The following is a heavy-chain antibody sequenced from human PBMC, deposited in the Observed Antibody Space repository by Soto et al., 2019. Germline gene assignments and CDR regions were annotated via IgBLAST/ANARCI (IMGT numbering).Heavy chain of an antibody. Sequence: QVQLVQSGAEVKKPGASVKVSCKASVYTFTSYGISWVRQAPGQGLEWMGWISAYNGNTNYAQKLHGRVTMTTDTSTSTADMELRSLRSDDTAVYYCARVGGIVVHRRGNWFDPWGQGTLVTVSS. D-gene: IGHD1-26*01. CDR3: ARVGGIVVHRRGNWFDP. V-gene: IGHV1-18*01. CDR1: VYTFTSYG. J-gene: IGHJ5*02. CDR2: ISAYNGNT.